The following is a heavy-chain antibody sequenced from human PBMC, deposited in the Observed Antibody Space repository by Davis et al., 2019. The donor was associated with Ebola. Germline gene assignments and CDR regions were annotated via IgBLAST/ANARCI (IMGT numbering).Heavy chain of an antibody. J-gene: IGHJ4*02. CDR1: GFTFSSYG. CDR3: AKEGYCGGDCYPDF. Sequence: GESLKISCAASGFTFSSYGMHWVRQAPGKGLEWVAVISYDGSHKYSADSVRGRFTISRDNSKDTLYLQMNSLRAEDTAVYFCAKEGYCGGDCYPDFWGQGTLVTVSS. CDR2: ISYDGSHK. V-gene: IGHV3-30*18. D-gene: IGHD2-21*02.